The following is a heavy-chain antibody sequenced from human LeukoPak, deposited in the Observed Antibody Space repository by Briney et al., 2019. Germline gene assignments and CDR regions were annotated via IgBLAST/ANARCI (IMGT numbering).Heavy chain of an antibody. Sequence: GGSLSLSCAASGFTFNNYGMHWVRQAPGKGLEWVTLIQPNGNDKYYADSVKGRFTVSRDNSKNTLYLQLNSLRTEDTAVYYCAKRDRTTEFDYWGQGTLVTVSS. CDR1: GFTFNNYG. D-gene: IGHD1-1*01. V-gene: IGHV3-30*02. CDR2: IQPNGNDK. J-gene: IGHJ4*02. CDR3: AKRDRTTEFDY.